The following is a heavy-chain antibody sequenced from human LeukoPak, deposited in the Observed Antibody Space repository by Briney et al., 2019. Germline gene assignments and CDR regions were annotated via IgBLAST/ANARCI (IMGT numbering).Heavy chain of an antibody. CDR3: AREYYYESSGYSPLYY. Sequence: ASVKVSCKASGYTFTSYYMHWVRQAPGQGLEWMGIINPSGGSTSYAQKFQGRVTMTRDTSTSTVYMELSSLRSEDTAVYYCAREYYYESSGYSPLYYWGQGTLVTVSS. CDR2: INPSGGST. V-gene: IGHV1-46*01. CDR1: GYTFTSYY. D-gene: IGHD3-22*01. J-gene: IGHJ4*02.